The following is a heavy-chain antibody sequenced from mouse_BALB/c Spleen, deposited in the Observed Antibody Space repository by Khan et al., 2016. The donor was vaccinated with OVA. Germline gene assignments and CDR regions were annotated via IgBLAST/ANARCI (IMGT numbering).Heavy chain of an antibody. CDR2: IWAGGST. CDR1: GFSLTSYG. CDR3: ARNRESDYFDY. J-gene: IGHJ2*01. Sequence: QVQLKESGPGLVAPSQSLSITCTVSGFSLTSYGIHWVRQPPGKGLEWLGIIWAGGSTNYNSALMSRLSISKDNSRSQVFLKMNSLQTDVTAMYFCARNRESDYFDYWGQGTTLTVSS. V-gene: IGHV2-9*02.